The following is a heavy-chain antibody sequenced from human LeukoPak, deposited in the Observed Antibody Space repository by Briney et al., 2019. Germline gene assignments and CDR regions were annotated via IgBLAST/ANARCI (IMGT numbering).Heavy chain of an antibody. D-gene: IGHD2-15*01. J-gene: IGHJ4*02. CDR1: GYSFTNYW. V-gene: IGHV5-51*01. CDR3: ARLSRDLGYCSGGSCYVFGY. Sequence: PGESLKISCKGSGYSFTNYWIGWVRQMPGKGLEWMGIIYPGDSDTRYSPSFQGQVTISADKSISTAYLQWSSLKASDTAMYYCARLSRDLGYCSGGSCYVFGYWGQGTLVTVSS. CDR2: IYPGDSDT.